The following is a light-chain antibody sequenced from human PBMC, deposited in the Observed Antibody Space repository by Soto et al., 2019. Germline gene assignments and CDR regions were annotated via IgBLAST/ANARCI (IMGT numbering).Light chain of an antibody. CDR3: QQYNNWPLT. CDR2: GAS. J-gene: IGKJ4*01. V-gene: IGKV3-15*01. Sequence: EIVMTQSPVSLSVSPGERATLSCGAIQSVSSNLAWYQQQPGQAPRLLIYGASPRVDGIPASFSGSGSGTEFTLTISSLHSEDFAVYYCQQYNNWPLTFGGGTKVEIK. CDR1: QSVSSN.